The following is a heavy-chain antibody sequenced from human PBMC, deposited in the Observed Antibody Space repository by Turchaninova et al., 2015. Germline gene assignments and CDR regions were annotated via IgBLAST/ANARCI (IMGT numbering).Heavy chain of an antibody. D-gene: IGHD6-19*01. Sequence: QLQLQQSGPGLVKPSETLSLTCTVSGGSISSSSYYWGWIRQPPGKGLEWIGRVFYSGNTYYSPSPKSRVTSSVATASNQFSLKLTSVTAADTAVYYWARHSKYTSGWSGRVEYWGQGTLVTVSS. V-gene: IGHV4-39*01. CDR3: ARHSKYTSGWSGRVEY. CDR2: VFYSGNT. CDR1: GGSISSSSYY. J-gene: IGHJ4*02.